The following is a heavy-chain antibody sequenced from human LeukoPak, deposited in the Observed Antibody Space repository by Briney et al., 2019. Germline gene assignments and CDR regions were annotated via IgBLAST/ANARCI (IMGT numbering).Heavy chain of an antibody. D-gene: IGHD3-3*01. V-gene: IGHV2-26*01. CDR3: ARIDITIFGVVTVDS. CDR2: IFSNDEK. J-gene: IGHJ5*01. CDR1: GFSLSNARMG. Sequence: ESGPVLVKPTETPTLTCTVSGFSLSNARMGVSWIRQPPGKALEWLAHIFSNDEKSYSTSLKSRLTISKDTSKSQVVLTMTNMDPVDTATYYCARIDITIFGVVTVDSWGQGTLVTVSS.